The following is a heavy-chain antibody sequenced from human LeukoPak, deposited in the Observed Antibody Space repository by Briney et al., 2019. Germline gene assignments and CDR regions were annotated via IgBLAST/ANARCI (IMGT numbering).Heavy chain of an antibody. CDR3: ATDPLFGELLYQRGDY. Sequence: ASVKVSCKASGYTFTSYDINWVRQATGQGLEWMGWMNPNSGNTGYAQKFQGRVTMTEDTSTDTAYMELSSLRSEDTAVYYCATDPLFGELLYQRGDYWGQGTLVTVSS. D-gene: IGHD3-10*01. J-gene: IGHJ4*02. CDR2: MNPNSGNT. V-gene: IGHV1-8*01. CDR1: GYTFTSYD.